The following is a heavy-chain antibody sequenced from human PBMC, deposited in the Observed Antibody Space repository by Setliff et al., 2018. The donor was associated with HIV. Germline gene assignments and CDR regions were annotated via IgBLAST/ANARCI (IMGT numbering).Heavy chain of an antibody. V-gene: IGHV3-21*04. CDR1: GFSFSSSS. Sequence: PGGSLRLSCEASGFSFSSSSMNWFRQAPGKGLEWVAAISDSDTDIYYADSVRGRFTISRDNAKNSLYLQMNSLRAEDTAVYYCARFANYYHTSGYGWFDPWGQGTLVTVSS. D-gene: IGHD3-22*01. CDR2: ISDSDTDI. CDR3: ARFANYYHTSGYGWFDP. J-gene: IGHJ5*02.